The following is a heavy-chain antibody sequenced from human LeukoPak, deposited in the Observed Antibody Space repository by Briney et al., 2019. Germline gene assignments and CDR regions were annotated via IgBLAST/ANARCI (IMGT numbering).Heavy chain of an antibody. CDR1: GFTFSGFG. Sequence: GGSPRLSCAASGFTFSGFGMHWVRRAPGKGLEWVAVISDDGSNENYVDSVKGRVTISRDNSKNTLYLQMISLRAEDTAVYYCARAHDSNGFYHIDYWGQGTLVTVSS. CDR3: ARAHDSNGFYHIDY. V-gene: IGHV3-30*03. D-gene: IGHD3-22*01. J-gene: IGHJ4*02. CDR2: ISDDGSNE.